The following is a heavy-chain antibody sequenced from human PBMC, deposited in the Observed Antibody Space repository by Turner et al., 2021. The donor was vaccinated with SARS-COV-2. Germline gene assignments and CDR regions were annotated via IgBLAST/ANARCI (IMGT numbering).Heavy chain of an antibody. Sequence: EVQLVESGGVLVKPGGSLRLSYAASRFTFSRYAMNWVRQAPGKGREWVLSLSVSTDFIYYADSVKGRVTISRDNAKNTLYLQMNSLRADDSAVYYCARSGYSSNWDLGESFDIWGQGTGVIVSS. CDR2: LSVSTDFI. V-gene: IGHV3-21*02. CDR1: RFTFSRYA. J-gene: IGHJ3*02. D-gene: IGHD6-13*01. CDR3: ARSGYSSNWDLGESFDI.